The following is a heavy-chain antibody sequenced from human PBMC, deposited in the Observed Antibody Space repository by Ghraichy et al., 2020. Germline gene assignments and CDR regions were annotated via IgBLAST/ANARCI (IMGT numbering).Heavy chain of an antibody. CDR3: AKNGDKVWNYVMEDYYYYYGMDV. CDR1: GFTFSSSG. V-gene: IGHV3-30*18. D-gene: IGHD1-7*01. Sequence: GGSLRLSCAASGFTFSSSGMHWVRQAPGKGLEWVAVISYDGSNEYYADSVKGRFTISRDNSKNTLSLQMNSLRAEDTAVYYCAKNGDKVWNYVMEDYYYYYGMDVWGQGTTVTVSS. J-gene: IGHJ6*02. CDR2: ISYDGSNE.